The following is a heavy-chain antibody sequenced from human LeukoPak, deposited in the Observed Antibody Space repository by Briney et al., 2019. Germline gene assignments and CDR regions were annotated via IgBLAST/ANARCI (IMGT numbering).Heavy chain of an antibody. J-gene: IGHJ3*02. D-gene: IGHD1-26*01. Sequence: SETLSLTCAVYGGSFSGYYWSWIRQPPGKGLEWIGEINHSGSTNYNPSLKSRVTISVDTSKNQFSLKLSSVTAADTAVYYCARLWRGSYYGGIDIWGQGTMVTVSS. CDR3: ARLWRGSYYGGIDI. V-gene: IGHV4-34*01. CDR2: INHSGST. CDR1: GGSFSGYY.